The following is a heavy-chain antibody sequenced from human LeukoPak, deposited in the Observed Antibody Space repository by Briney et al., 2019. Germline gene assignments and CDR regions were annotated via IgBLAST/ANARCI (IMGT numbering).Heavy chain of an antibody. CDR2: IYSSGST. J-gene: IGHJ5*02. Sequence: SETLSLTCTVSGGSISSYYWNWIRQPAGKGLEWIGRIYSSGSTRYNPSLESRVTMSVDTSENQFSLKLRAVPAADPAVNYFGRDPSAFGAPFDPWGQGPLVRVSS. D-gene: IGHD3-10*01. CDR3: GRDPSAFGAPFDP. CDR1: GGSISSYY. V-gene: IGHV4-4*07.